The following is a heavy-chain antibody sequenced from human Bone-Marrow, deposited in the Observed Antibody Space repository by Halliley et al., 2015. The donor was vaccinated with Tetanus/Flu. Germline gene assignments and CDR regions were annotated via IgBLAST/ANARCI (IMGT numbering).Heavy chain of an antibody. J-gene: IGHJ4*02. D-gene: IGHD3-9*01. CDR1: GFTFSNYH. CDR3: ATLTGFDY. Sequence: SLRLSCTASGFTFSNYHIHWVRQAPGKGLEWVGVIWYDGSNSYYADSIKGRFTISRDNSKNILYLQMNSLRAEDTALYYCATLTGFDYWGQGTLVSVSS. V-gene: IGHV3-33*01. CDR2: IWYDGSNS.